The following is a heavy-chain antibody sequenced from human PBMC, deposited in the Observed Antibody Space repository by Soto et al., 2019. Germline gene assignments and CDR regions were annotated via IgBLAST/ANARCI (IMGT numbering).Heavy chain of an antibody. Sequence: EVQLLESGGGLVQPGGSLRLSCVASGFTFSSYAMSWVRQAPGKGLEWVSAISGSGGSTYYADSVKGRFTISRDNSKNTLYLQMNSLRAEDTAVYYCAKVRAGRRGCDYWGQGTLVTVSS. CDR1: GFTFSSYA. J-gene: IGHJ4*02. D-gene: IGHD6-19*01. CDR2: ISGSGGST. V-gene: IGHV3-23*01. CDR3: AKVRAGRRGCDY.